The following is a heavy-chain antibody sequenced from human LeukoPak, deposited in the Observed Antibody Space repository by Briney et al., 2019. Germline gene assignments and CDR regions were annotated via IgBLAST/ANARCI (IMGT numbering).Heavy chain of an antibody. CDR1: GSTFSSNW. CDR2: IKKDGSET. J-gene: IGHJ4*02. Sequence: GASLRLSCAASGSTFSSNWMSWVRQAPGKGLEWVANIKKDGSETYYVDSVKGRFTISRDNAKNSLYRQMTTLRAEDTAVYYCARDLYRIVVVPHYFDYWGQGTLVTVSS. CDR3: ARDLYRIVVVPHYFDY. V-gene: IGHV3-7*01. D-gene: IGHD3-22*01.